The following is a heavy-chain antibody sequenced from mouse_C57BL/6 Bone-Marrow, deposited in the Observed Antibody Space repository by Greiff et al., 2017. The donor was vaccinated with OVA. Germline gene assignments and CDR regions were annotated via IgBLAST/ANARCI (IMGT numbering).Heavy chain of an antibody. CDR3: ARQGGYFED. CDR2: ISSGGSYT. Sequence: EVKLVESGGDLVKPGGSLKLSCAASGFTFSSYGMSWVRQTPDKRLEWVATISSGGSYTYYPDSVKGRFTISRDNAKNTLYLQMSSLKSEDTAMYYCARQGGYFEDWGPGTTLTVS. CDR1: GFTFSSYG. V-gene: IGHV5-6*02. J-gene: IGHJ2*01.